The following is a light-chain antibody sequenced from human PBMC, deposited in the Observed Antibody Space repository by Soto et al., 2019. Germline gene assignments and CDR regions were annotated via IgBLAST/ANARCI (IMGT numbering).Light chain of an antibody. CDR1: SSDVGSYNL. Sequence: QSALTKPASVSGYPGQSITISCTGTSSDVGSYNLVSWYQQYPGKAPKLMIYEGSKRPSGVSNRFSGSKSGNTASLTISGLQAEDEADYDGCSYVGSSTYFFGTGTKVTVL. CDR2: EGS. CDR3: CSYVGSSTYF. J-gene: IGLJ1*01. V-gene: IGLV2-23*01.